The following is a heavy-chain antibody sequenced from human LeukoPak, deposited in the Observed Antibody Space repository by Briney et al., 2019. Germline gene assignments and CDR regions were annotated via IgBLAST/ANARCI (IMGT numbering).Heavy chain of an antibody. J-gene: IGHJ5*02. Sequence: QPGRSLRLSCAASGFTFSYYWMHWVRQAPGKGLVWVSHINSDASTTAYADSVRGRFTVSRDNAKNTLYLQMNSLRVEDTAMYYCARVHNIDEPWGQGTLVTVSS. D-gene: IGHD1-1*01. V-gene: IGHV3-74*01. CDR2: INSDASTT. CDR1: GFTFSYYW. CDR3: ARVHNIDEP.